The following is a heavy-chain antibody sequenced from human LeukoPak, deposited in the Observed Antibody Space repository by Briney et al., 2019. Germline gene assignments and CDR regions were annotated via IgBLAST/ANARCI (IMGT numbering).Heavy chain of an antibody. CDR2: VFYSGTT. CDR3: ARRSRLYKHETTGYHDS. CDR1: GGYITTTNYY. V-gene: IGHV4-39*01. D-gene: IGHD3-9*01. Sequence: PSETLSLTCNVSGGYITTTNYYWAWIRQAPGKGLEWIASVFYSGTTYYNPSLKSRVIISMDTSRKQISLRLSSVTATDTAIYYCARRSRLYKHETTGYHDSWGQGTLVTVSS. J-gene: IGHJ4*02.